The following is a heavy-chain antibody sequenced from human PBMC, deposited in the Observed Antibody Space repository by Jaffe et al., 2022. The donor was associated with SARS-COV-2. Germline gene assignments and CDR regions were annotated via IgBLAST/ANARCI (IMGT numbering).Heavy chain of an antibody. CDR3: ARDGGGVYGSGRMDV. D-gene: IGHD3-10*01. Sequence: EVQLVESGGGLVKPGGSLRLSCAASGFTFSSYSMNWVRQAPGKGLEWVSSISSSSSYIYYADSVKGRFTISRDNAKNSLYLQMNSLRAEDTAVYYCARDGGGVYGSGRMDVWGKGTTVTVSS. CDR2: ISSSSSYI. J-gene: IGHJ6*04. CDR1: GFTFSSYS. V-gene: IGHV3-21*01.